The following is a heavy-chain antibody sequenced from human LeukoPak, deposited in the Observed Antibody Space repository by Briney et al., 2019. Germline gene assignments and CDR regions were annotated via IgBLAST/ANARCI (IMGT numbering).Heavy chain of an antibody. V-gene: IGHV3-23*01. CDR1: GFTFSSYA. CDR2: ISGSGGST. D-gene: IGHD5-18*01. J-gene: IGHJ4*02. CDR3: ARARTWIQLWFLDY. Sequence: GGSLRLSCAASGFTFSSYAMSWVRQAPGKGLEWVSAISGSGGSTYYADSVKGRFTISRDNSKNTLYLQMNSLGAEDTAVYYCARARTWIQLWFLDYWGQGTLVTVSS.